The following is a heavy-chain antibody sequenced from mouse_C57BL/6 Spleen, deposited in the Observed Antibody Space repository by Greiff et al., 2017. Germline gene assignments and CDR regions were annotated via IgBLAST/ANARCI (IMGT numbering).Heavy chain of an antibody. J-gene: IGHJ2*01. CDR1: GYSITSGYY. D-gene: IGHD1-1*01. CDR3: ARGSSQYYFDY. V-gene: IGHV3-6*01. CDR2: ISYDGSN. Sequence: DVHLVESGPGLVKPSQSLSLTCSVTGYSITSGYYWNWIRQFPGNKLEWMGYISYDGSNNYNPSLKNRISITRDTSKNQFFLKLNSVTTEDTATYYCARGSSQYYFDYWGQGTTLTVSS.